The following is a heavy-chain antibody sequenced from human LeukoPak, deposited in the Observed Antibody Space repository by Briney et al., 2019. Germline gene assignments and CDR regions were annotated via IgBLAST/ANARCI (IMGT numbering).Heavy chain of an antibody. CDR1: GASISGPS. CDR2: IYYSGAT. V-gene: IGHV4-59*08. CDR3: ARRPVEMAAIREDNWLDP. Sequence: SETLSLTCTVSGASISGPSWNWIRQPPGKGLEWIGRIYYSGATNYNPSLKGRVTMSIDTSKHQFSLKLSSVTAADTAVYYCARRPVEMAAIREDNWLDPWGQGTLVTVSS. D-gene: IGHD5-24*01. J-gene: IGHJ5*02.